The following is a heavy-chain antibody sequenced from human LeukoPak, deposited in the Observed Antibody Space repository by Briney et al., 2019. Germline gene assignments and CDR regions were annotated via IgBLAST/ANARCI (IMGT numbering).Heavy chain of an antibody. CDR3: AARSGSSPYYYDY. Sequence: PGGSLRLSCAASGFTFDNYAMTWVRQGPGKGLEWIATISGSGGSTYYADSVKGRFTISRDNSKNTLYLQMNSLRAEDTALYHCAARSGSSPYYYDYWGQGTLVTVSS. CDR1: GFTFDNYA. J-gene: IGHJ4*02. CDR2: ISGSGGST. V-gene: IGHV3-23*01. D-gene: IGHD3-10*01.